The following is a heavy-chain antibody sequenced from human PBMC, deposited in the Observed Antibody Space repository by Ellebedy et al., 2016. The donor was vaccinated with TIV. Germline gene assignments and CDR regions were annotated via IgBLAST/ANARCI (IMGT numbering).Heavy chain of an antibody. CDR3: ARLLKNWFDP. V-gene: IGHV4-59*08. CDR1: GGSISSYY. Sequence: SETLSLTCTVSGGSISSYYWSWIRQPPGKGLEWIGYIYYSGSTNYNPSLKSRVTISIDTSKTQFSLKLSSVTAADTAVYYCARLLKNWFDPWGQGTLVTVSS. J-gene: IGHJ5*02. CDR2: IYYSGST.